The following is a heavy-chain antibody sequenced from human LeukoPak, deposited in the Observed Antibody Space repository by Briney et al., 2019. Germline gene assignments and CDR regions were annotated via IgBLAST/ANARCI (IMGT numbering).Heavy chain of an antibody. J-gene: IGHJ4*02. CDR1: GFTFSDYY. V-gene: IGHV3-11*01. D-gene: IGHD6-19*01. CDR2: ISSSGSTI. Sequence: GGSLRLSCAASGFTFSDYYMSWIRQAPGKGLEWVSYISSSGSTIYYADSVKGRFTISRDNAKNSLYLQMNSLRAEDTAVYYCAVVYSSGWYDWRGENDYWGQGTLVTVSS. CDR3: AVVYSSGWYDWRGENDY.